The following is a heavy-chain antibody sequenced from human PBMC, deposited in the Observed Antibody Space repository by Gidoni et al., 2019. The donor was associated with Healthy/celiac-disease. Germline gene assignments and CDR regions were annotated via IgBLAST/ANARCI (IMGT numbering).Heavy chain of an antibody. CDR2: IKSKTDGGKT. D-gene: IGHD2-15*01. J-gene: IGHJ4*02. Sequence: EVQLVESGGGLVKPGGSLRLSCAASGFTFSNAWMSWVRQAPGKGLEWVGRIKSKTDGGKTDYAAPVKGRFTISRDDSKNTLYLQMNSLKTEDTAVYYCTRGGSWGYWGQGTLVTVSS. CDR1: GFTFSNAW. CDR3: TRGGSWGY. V-gene: IGHV3-15*01.